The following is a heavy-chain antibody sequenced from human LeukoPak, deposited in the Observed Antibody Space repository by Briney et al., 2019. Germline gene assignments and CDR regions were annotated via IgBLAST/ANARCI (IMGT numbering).Heavy chain of an antibody. CDR3: AKDIAVAGTTIFDY. D-gene: IGHD6-19*01. CDR2: ISGSGGST. CDR1: GFTFSSYA. Sequence: GGSLRLFCAASGFTFSSYAMSWVRQAPGKGLEWVSAISGSGGSTYYADSVKGRFTISRDNSKNTLYLQMNSLRAEDTAVYYCAKDIAVAGTTIFDYWGQGTLVTVSS. V-gene: IGHV3-23*01. J-gene: IGHJ4*02.